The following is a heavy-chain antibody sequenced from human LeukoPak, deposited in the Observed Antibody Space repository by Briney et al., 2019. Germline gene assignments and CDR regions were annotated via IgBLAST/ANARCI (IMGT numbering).Heavy chain of an antibody. CDR1: GFTFSSYA. J-gene: IGHJ4*02. D-gene: IGHD5-24*01. Sequence: GGSLRLSCAASGFTFSSYAMSWVRQAPGKGLEWVAVISYDGSNKYYADSVKGRFTISRDNSKNTLYLQMNSLRAEDTAVYYCARDPSEMATIMGDYWGQGTLVTVSS. CDR3: ARDPSEMATIMGDY. CDR2: ISYDGSNK. V-gene: IGHV3-30*04.